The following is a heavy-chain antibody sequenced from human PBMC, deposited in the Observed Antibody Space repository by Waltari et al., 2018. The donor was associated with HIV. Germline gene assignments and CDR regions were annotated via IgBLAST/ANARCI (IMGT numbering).Heavy chain of an antibody. Sequence: QVQLVESGGGVVQPGKSLRLSCVASGFTFSRYGMHWVRQAPGKGLEGVAVIWYDGSNKNYADSVKGRFTISRDNSKNTLYLQMNSLRAEDTTVYYCAGFWSGYYGDDPINIWGQGTMVTVSS. J-gene: IGHJ3*02. CDR1: GFTFSRYG. V-gene: IGHV3-33*01. CDR2: IWYDGSNK. CDR3: AGFWSGYYGDDPINI. D-gene: IGHD3-3*01.